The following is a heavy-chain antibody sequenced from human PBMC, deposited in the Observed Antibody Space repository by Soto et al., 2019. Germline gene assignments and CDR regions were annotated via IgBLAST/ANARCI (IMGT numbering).Heavy chain of an antibody. CDR3: ARDGSSGWYEWWFDP. CDR2: IIPSFGTA. J-gene: IGHJ5*02. V-gene: IGHV1-69*06. Sequence: QVQLVQSGAEVKKPGSSVKVSCKASGGTFSSYAISWVRQAPGQGLEWMGGIIPSFGTANYAQKFQGSVTITGDKSTSTAYMELSSLRSEDTAVYYCARDGSSGWYEWWFDPWGQGTLVTVSS. D-gene: IGHD6-19*01. CDR1: GGTFSSYA.